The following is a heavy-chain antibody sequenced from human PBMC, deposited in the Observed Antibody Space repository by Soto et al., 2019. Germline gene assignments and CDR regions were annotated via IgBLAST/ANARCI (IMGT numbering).Heavy chain of an antibody. Sequence: EVQLVESGGGLVKPGGSLRLSCAASGFIFSSYTMNWVRQAPGKGLEWVSSISASSTYIYYADSLKGRFTIPRDNAYNSLYRQMTSLRAEDTAVYYCARGWLRDPWMYWGQGTLVTVSS. V-gene: IGHV3-21*01. CDR1: GFIFSSYT. CDR2: ISASSTYI. J-gene: IGHJ4*02. D-gene: IGHD5-12*01. CDR3: ARGWLRDPWMY.